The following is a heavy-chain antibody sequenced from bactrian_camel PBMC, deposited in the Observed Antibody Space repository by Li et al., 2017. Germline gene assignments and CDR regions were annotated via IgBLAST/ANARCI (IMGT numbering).Heavy chain of an antibody. V-gene: IGHV3S68*01. D-gene: IGHD2*01. CDR1: GIDHHAC. CDR2: IRSSDGTI. CDR3: AARHCSAYEYNY. J-gene: IGHJ4*01. Sequence: HVQLVESGGGTVQAGGSLTLSCAVSGIDHHACMAWFRQAPGKERELVSSIRSSDGTIKYADSVKGRFTISQDNAAKRITLYLQMHSLKTEDTAVYYCAARHCSAYEYNYWGQGTQVTVS.